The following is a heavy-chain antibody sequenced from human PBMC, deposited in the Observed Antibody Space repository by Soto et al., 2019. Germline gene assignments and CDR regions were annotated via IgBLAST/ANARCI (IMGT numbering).Heavy chain of an antibody. Sequence: GGSLRLSCAASGFSFSTYAMHWVRQAPGKGLEWVAVISYDGSNKYYIDSVKGRFTISRDNFKNTLFLQMNSLRHDDTAVYYCARDPADTTATHFYDMDVWGQGTMVTVYS. CDR1: GFSFSTYA. CDR2: ISYDGSNK. D-gene: IGHD4-17*01. V-gene: IGHV3-30-3*01. J-gene: IGHJ6*01. CDR3: ARDPADTTATHFYDMDV.